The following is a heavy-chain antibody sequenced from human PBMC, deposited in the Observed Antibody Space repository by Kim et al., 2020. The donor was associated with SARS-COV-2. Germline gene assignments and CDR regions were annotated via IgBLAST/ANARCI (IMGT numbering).Heavy chain of an antibody. V-gene: IGHV1-18*01. J-gene: IGHJ4*02. Sequence: ASVKVSCKASGYTFTSYGISWVRQAPGQGLEWMGWISAYNGNTNYAQKLQGRVTMTTDTSTSTAYMELRSLRSHDTAVYYCARVLLRVGGSYSPFDYWGQGTLVTVSS. CDR3: ARVLLRVGGSYSPFDY. CDR2: ISAYNGNT. D-gene: IGHD1-26*01. CDR1: GYTFTSYG.